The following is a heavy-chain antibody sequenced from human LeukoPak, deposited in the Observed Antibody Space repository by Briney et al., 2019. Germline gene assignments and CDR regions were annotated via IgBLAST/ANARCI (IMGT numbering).Heavy chain of an antibody. Sequence: SETLSLTCTVSGNSISTDYYWGWIRQPPGKGPEWIGSMHHSGTTKYNPSLKGRVTISVDTSKNQFSLKLSSVTAADTAVYYCARLAATGTRRFDYWGQGTLVTVSS. D-gene: IGHD6-13*01. CDR3: ARLAATGTRRFDY. V-gene: IGHV4-38-2*02. CDR2: MHHSGTT. CDR1: GNSISTDYY. J-gene: IGHJ4*02.